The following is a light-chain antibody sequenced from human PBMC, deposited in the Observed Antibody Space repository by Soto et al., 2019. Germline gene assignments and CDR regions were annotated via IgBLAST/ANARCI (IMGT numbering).Light chain of an antibody. Sequence: QSVLTQPPSASGTPGQRVTISCSGSSSNIGSYTVNWYQQLPGTAPKLLIYSNNQQTSGVPDRFSGSKSGTSGSLAISGLQSEDEADYYCAAWDDSLNGVVFGGGTKVTVL. CDR3: AAWDDSLNGVV. V-gene: IGLV1-44*01. J-gene: IGLJ2*01. CDR1: SSNIGSYT. CDR2: SNN.